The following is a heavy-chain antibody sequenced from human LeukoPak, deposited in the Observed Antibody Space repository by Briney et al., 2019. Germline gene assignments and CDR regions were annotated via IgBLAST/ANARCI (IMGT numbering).Heavy chain of an antibody. CDR1: GGSISSYY. CDR3: ARLTDFWCGYYYYYYGMDV. V-gene: IGHV4-59*08. Sequence: SETLSLTCTVSGGSISSYYWSWIRQPPGKGLEWIGYIYYSGSTNYNPSLKSRVTISVDTSKNQFSLKLSSVTAADTAVYYCARLTDFWCGYYYYYYGMDVWGQGTTVTVSS. J-gene: IGHJ6*02. CDR2: IYYSGST. D-gene: IGHD3-3*01.